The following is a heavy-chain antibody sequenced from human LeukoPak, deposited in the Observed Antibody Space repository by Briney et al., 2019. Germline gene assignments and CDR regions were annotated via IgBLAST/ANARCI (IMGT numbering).Heavy chain of an antibody. Sequence: PSETLSLTCTVSGGSISSGNYYWTWIRQPPGTGLEWIGYIYYSGSTYYNPSLKSRVTISVDTSRNQFSLKLNSVTAADTAVYYCARDFKGMTTIDYWGQGTLVTVSS. V-gene: IGHV4-30-4*01. CDR3: ARDFKGMTTIDY. CDR2: IYYSGST. CDR1: GGSISSGNYY. J-gene: IGHJ4*02. D-gene: IGHD1-1*01.